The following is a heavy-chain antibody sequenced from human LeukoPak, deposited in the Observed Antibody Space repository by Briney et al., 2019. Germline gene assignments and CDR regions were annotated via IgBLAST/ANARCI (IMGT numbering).Heavy chain of an antibody. CDR1: GGSFSSYA. J-gene: IGHJ3*02. Sequence: ASVKVSCNASGGSFSSYAISRVRQAPAQGLEWMGGIIPSFGTANHAQKFQGRVTITTDESTSTAYMELSSLRSEDTAVYYCARVKGGAVAYRGGFDAFDIWGQGTMVTVSS. CDR2: IIPSFGTA. V-gene: IGHV1-69*05. D-gene: IGHD6-19*01. CDR3: ARVKGGAVAYRGGFDAFDI.